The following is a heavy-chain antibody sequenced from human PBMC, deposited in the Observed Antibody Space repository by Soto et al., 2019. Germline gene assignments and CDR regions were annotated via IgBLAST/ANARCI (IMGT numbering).Heavy chain of an antibody. J-gene: IGHJ4*02. V-gene: IGHV1-69*06. CDR3: WRHDKTALPPLDS. D-gene: IGHD1-1*01. Sequence: QVHLVQSGAEVKSTGSAVKVSCKVSGAGDTFSNYGLNWMRQAPGQGLEWMGGTIPAFGTANYAQKFQGRVTITADTSTTTAYMELSSLRSDDTAVYYCWRHDKTALPPLDSWGQGTLVSVSS. CDR2: TIPAFGTA. CDR1: GAGDTFSNYG.